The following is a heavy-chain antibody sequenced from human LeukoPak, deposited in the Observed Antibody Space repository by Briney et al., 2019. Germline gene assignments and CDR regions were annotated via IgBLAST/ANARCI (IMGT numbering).Heavy chain of an antibody. V-gene: IGHV1-18*01. CDR2: ISTHNGNT. CDR3: ASGSRIVASGTAFDY. D-gene: IGHD6-13*01. J-gene: IGHJ4*02. Sequence: ASVKVSCKASGYSFTSYGISWVRQAPGQGLEWTGWISTHNGNTNYAQKLQGRVTMTIDTSTSTAYMDLTSLRSDDTAVYYCASGSRIVASGTAFDYWGQGTLVTVSS. CDR1: GYSFTSYG.